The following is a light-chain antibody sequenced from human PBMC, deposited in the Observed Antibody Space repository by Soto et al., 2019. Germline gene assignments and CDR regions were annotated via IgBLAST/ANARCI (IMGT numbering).Light chain of an antibody. CDR3: QKYSAFQWT. Sequence: IHMTQSPSTLSSAVVDIVTITCLASQDISAWLAWYQQKQGKPPKLVIYKATALETGVTSRFSGSGSGTEFTITISSLQPDDFTTYYCQKYSAFQWTVGNGTQGDIK. J-gene: IGKJ1*01. CDR2: KAT. V-gene: IGKV1-5*03. CDR1: QDISAW.